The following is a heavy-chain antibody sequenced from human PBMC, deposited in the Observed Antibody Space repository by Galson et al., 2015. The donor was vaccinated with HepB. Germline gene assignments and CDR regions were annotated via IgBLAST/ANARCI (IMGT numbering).Heavy chain of an antibody. CDR2: ISSSSSTI. D-gene: IGHD3-3*01. CDR3: ARDFDDFWSGYYGAPYYMDV. J-gene: IGHJ6*03. CDR1: GFTFSSYS. V-gene: IGHV3-48*02. Sequence: SLRLSCAASGFTFSSYSMNWVRQAPGKGLEWVSYISSSSSTIYYADSVKGRFTISRDNAKNSLYLQMNSLRDEDTAVYYCARDFDDFWSGYYGAPYYMDVWGKGTTVTVSS.